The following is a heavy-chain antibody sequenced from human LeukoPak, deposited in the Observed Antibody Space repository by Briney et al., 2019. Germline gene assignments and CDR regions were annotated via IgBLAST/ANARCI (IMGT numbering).Heavy chain of an antibody. CDR2: ISYDGSNK. V-gene: IGHV3-30*18. J-gene: IGHJ6*02. CDR3: AKVLEWLSSYYYYGMDV. CDR1: GFTFSSYG. Sequence: KPGGSLRLSCAASGFTFSSYGMHWVRQAPGKGLEWVAVISYDGSNKYYADSVKGRFTNSRDNSKNTLYLQMSSLRAGDTAVYYCAKVLEWLSSYYYYGMDVWGQGTTVTVSS. D-gene: IGHD3-3*01.